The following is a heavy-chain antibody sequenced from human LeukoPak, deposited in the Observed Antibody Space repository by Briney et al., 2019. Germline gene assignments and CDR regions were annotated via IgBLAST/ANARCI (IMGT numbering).Heavy chain of an antibody. V-gene: IGHV3-43*01. CDR1: GLTLEDYN. CDR2: ITWDGSST. J-gene: IGHJ6*03. Sequence: GGSLRLSCAASGLTLEDYNRHWFRQAPGKVLDWVSLITWDGSSTDYADSVKGRFTVSRDNSKNSLYLQMTSLRTEDTALYYCAKDINGYKLFYYYYYMDVWGKGTTVTVSS. CDR3: AKDINGYKLFYYYYYMDV. D-gene: IGHD5-24*01.